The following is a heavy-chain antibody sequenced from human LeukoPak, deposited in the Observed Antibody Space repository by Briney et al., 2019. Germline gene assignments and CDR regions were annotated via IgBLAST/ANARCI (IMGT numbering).Heavy chain of an antibody. CDR1: GFTFSSYG. CDR3: ARVKSAIQLWLDAFDI. D-gene: IGHD5-18*01. Sequence: PGRSLRLSCAASGFTFSSYGMHWVRQAPGKGLEWVAVISYDGSNKYYADSVKGRFTISRDNSKNTLYLQMNSLRAEDTAVYYCARVKSAIQLWLDAFDIWGQGTMVTVSS. J-gene: IGHJ3*02. V-gene: IGHV3-30*03. CDR2: ISYDGSNK.